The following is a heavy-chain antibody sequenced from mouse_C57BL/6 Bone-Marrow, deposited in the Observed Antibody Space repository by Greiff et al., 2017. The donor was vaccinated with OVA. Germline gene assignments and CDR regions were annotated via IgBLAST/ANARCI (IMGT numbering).Heavy chain of an antibody. Sequence: EVQLVESEGGLVQPGSSMKLSCTASGFTFSDYYMAWVRQVPEKGLEWVANINYDGSSTYYLDSLKSRFIISRDNAKNILYLQMSSLKSEDTATYYCARISVYYYGSSYPWVSDVWGTGTTVTVSS. CDR3: ARISVYYYGSSYPWVSDV. CDR1: GFTFSDYY. J-gene: IGHJ1*03. D-gene: IGHD1-1*01. V-gene: IGHV5-16*01. CDR2: INYDGSST.